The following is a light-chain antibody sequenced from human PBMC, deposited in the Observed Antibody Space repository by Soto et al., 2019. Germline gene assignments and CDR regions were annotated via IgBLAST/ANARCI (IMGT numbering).Light chain of an antibody. CDR3: SSYTRSSTSYV. CDR2: EVS. J-gene: IGLJ1*01. V-gene: IGLV2-14*01. Sequence: QCVLTRLASGSGAAGQSITISCTGTSSDVGGYNYVSWYQQHPGKAPKLMIYEVSNRPSRVSNRFSGSKSGNTASLTISGLQAEDEADYYCSSYTRSSTSYVFGTGTKVTVL. CDR1: SSDVGGYNY.